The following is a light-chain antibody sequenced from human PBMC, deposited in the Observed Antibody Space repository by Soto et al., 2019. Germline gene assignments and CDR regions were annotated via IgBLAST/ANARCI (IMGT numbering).Light chain of an antibody. CDR3: QQYNKWPAIT. J-gene: IGKJ5*01. V-gene: IGKV3D-15*01. Sequence: ERVMPQSPPTLSVSPGERAALACRAIPSISSNLAWYQQKPGQAPRLLIYGAATSATGIPARFSGSGSGTEFPLTISSLQSEDFAVYYCQQYNKWPAITFGQGTRLEIK. CDR2: GAA. CDR1: PSISSN.